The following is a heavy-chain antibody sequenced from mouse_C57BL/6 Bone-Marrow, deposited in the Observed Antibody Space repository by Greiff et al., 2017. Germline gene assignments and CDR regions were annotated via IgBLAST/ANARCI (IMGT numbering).Heavy chain of an antibody. V-gene: IGHV3-8*01. CDR1: GYSITSDY. D-gene: IGHD3-2*02. CDR3: AMGQLRPPFFDY. J-gene: IGHJ2*01. Sequence: DVMLVESGPGLAKPSQTLYLTCSVTGYSITSDYWNWIRKFPGNKLEYIGYISYSGSTYYNPSLKSRISITRDTSKNQYYLQLNSVTTEDTATYYCAMGQLRPPFFDYWGQGTTLTVSS. CDR2: ISYSGST.